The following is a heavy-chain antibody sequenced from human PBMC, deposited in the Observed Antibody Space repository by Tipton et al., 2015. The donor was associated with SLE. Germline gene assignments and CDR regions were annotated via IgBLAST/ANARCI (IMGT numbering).Heavy chain of an antibody. J-gene: IGHJ3*02. D-gene: IGHD6-19*01. Sequence: SLRLSCAASGFTFSSYEMNWVRQAPGKGLEWVSYISSSGSTIYYADSVKGRFTISRDNAKKSLYLQMNSLRAEDTAVYYCARDRSSGWVREDAFDIWGQGTMVTVSS. CDR2: ISSSGSTI. CDR3: ARDRSSGWVREDAFDI. V-gene: IGHV3-48*03. CDR1: GFTFSSYE.